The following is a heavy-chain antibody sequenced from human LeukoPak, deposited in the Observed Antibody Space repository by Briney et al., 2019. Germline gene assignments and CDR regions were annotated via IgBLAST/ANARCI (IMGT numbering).Heavy chain of an antibody. Sequence: PSETLSLTCTVSGGSLSSYYWSWIRQPAGKGLGWIGRIYTSGSTNYNPSLKSRVTMSVDKSKNQFSLKLSSVTAADTAVYYCARVQVWYIGIDYWGQGTLVTVSS. CDR3: ARVQVWYIGIDY. D-gene: IGHD1-1*01. CDR1: GGSLSSYY. CDR2: IYTSGST. J-gene: IGHJ4*02. V-gene: IGHV4-4*07.